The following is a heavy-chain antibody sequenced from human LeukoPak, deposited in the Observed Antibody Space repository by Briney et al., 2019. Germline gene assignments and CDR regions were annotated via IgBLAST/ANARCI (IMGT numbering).Heavy chain of an antibody. D-gene: IGHD4-17*01. CDR1: GGSISSTSHY. CDR3: ARVVSMTTVTFDY. V-gene: IGHV4-39*01. J-gene: IGHJ4*02. CDR2: IYYSGST. Sequence: SETLSLTCTVSGGSISSTSHYWGWIRQPPGKGLEWIGSIYYSGSTYYNPSLKSRVTMSVDTSKNQFSLKLSSVTAADTAVYYCARVVSMTTVTFDYWGQGTLVTVSS.